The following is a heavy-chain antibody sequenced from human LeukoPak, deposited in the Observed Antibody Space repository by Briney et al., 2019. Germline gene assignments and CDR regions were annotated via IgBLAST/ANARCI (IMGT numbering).Heavy chain of an antibody. J-gene: IGHJ4*02. CDR1: GFTFSSHS. CDR2: ITTSNYI. CDR3: VRGCDHGDYCFDS. Sequence: GGSLRLSCVVSGFTFSSHSVNWVRQAPGKGLEWVLSITTSNYIFYAESVKGRFTISRDNAKNSLYLQMTSLRAEDTAVYYCVRGCDHGDYCFDSWGQGTLVAVSS. D-gene: IGHD4-17*01. V-gene: IGHV3-21*01.